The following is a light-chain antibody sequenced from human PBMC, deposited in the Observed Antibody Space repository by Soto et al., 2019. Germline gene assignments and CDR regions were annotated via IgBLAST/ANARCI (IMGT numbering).Light chain of an antibody. CDR2: DVS. J-gene: IGLJ2*01. CDR1: SSDVGGYNY. CDR3: QSYDYNLSGVL. V-gene: IGLV2-11*01. Sequence: QSALTQPRSVSGSPGQSVTISCTGTSSDVGGYNYVSWYQQHPGKAPKLMIYDVSKRPSGVPDRFSGSKSGNTASLTISGLQAEDEADYYCQSYDYNLSGVLFGGGTKVTVL.